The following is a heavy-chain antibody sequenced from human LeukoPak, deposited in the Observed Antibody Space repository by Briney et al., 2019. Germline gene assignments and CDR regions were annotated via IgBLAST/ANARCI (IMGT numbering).Heavy chain of an antibody. CDR3: AKDRLVGGSGTSIDY. V-gene: IGHV3-30*04. J-gene: IGHJ4*02. CDR2: ISYDGSNK. CDR1: GFTFSSYA. D-gene: IGHD3-10*01. Sequence: GGSLRLSCAASGFTFSSYAMHWVRQAPGKGLEWVAVISYDGSNKYYADSVKGRFTISRDNSKNTLYLQMNSLRSEDTAVYYCAKDRLVGGSGTSIDYWGQGTLVTVSS.